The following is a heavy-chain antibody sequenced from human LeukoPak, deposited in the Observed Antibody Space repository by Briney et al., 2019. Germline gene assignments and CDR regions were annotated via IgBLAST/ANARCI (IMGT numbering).Heavy chain of an antibody. CDR2: INPNSGGT. D-gene: IGHD5-24*01. Sequence: GASVKVSCKASGYTFTGYYMHWVRQAPGQGLERMGWINPNSGGTNYAQKFQGRVTMTRDTSISTAYMELSRLRSDDTAVYYCARGGDGYNLRRLFDYWGQGTLVTVSS. CDR1: GYTFTGYY. CDR3: ARGGDGYNLRRLFDY. V-gene: IGHV1-2*02. J-gene: IGHJ4*02.